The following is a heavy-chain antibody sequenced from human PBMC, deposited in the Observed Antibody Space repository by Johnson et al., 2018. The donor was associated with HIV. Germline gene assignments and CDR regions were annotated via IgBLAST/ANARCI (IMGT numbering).Heavy chain of an antibody. V-gene: IGHV3-20*04. CDR3: ARHAGGDFTYGLFQP. CDR1: GFMFDDYA. CDR2: IDWTGANA. Sequence: MLLVESGGGVERPGESLRLSCVGSGFMFDDYAMSWVRQVPGKGLEWVSGIDWTGANAGYADSVKGRFTIFRDNAKNSLYIQMSGLREEDPALYYCARHAGGDFTYGLFQPWGRGTLVTVSS. D-gene: IGHD4-17*01. J-gene: IGHJ1*01.